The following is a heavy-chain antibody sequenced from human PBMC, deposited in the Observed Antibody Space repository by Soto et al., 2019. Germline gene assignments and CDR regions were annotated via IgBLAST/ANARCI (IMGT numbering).Heavy chain of an antibody. V-gene: IGHV4-4*02. CDR2: IYHSGST. Sequence: QVQLQESGPGLVKPSGTLSLTCAVSGGSISSSNWWSWVRQPPGKGLEWIGEIYHSGSTNYNPSLKRRVTISVDKSKNQFSLKLSSVTAADTAVYYCARAAARMVRGVWGAFDIWGQGTMVTVSS. J-gene: IGHJ3*02. D-gene: IGHD3-10*01. CDR1: GGSISSSNW. CDR3: ARAAARMVRGVWGAFDI.